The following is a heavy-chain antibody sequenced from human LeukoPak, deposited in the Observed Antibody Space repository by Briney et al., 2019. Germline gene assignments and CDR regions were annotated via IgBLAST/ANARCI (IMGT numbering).Heavy chain of an antibody. Sequence: GGSLRLSRAASGFTLSSYAMSWVRQAPGKGLEWVSAIIGSGGSTYYADSVKGRFTTSRDNSKNTLYLQMNSRRAEDTAVYCCADSLQQLALSPDWCDPWGERTLVTVSS. J-gene: IGHJ5*02. CDR1: GFTLSSYA. V-gene: IGHV3-23*01. D-gene: IGHD6-13*01. CDR3: ADSLQQLALSPDWCDP. CDR2: IIGSGGST.